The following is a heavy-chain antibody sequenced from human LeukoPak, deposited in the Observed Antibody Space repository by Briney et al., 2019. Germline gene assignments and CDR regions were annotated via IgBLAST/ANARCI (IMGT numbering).Heavy chain of an antibody. V-gene: IGHV3-21*01. CDR2: ITSGSSYI. D-gene: IGHD3-22*01. CDR1: GFTFSSYN. CDR3: ARRAGDYSHPYDY. J-gene: IGHJ4*02. Sequence: PGGSLRLSCAASGFTFSSYNMNWVRQAPGKGLEWVSSITSGSSYIYYADSVKGRFTISRDNAKNSLYLQVNSLRAEDTAVYYCARRAGDYSHPYDYWGQGTLVTVSS.